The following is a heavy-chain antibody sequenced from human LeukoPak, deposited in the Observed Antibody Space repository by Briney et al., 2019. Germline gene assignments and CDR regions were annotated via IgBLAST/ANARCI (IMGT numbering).Heavy chain of an antibody. Sequence: SETLSLTCAVSGGSLTSYYWAWIRQPPGKGLEWIAYIYYTGGPNSNYNPSLKSRLTISVDTSKNQFSLRLTSVTAADTAIYYCARQPVGGYCFGYWGQGALVTVSS. V-gene: IGHV4-59*08. D-gene: IGHD3-22*01. J-gene: IGHJ4*02. CDR3: ARQPVGGYCFGY. CDR2: IYYTGGPNS. CDR1: GGSLTSYY.